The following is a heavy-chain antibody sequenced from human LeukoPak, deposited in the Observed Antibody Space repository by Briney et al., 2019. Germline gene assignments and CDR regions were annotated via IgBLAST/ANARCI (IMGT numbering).Heavy chain of an antibody. CDR1: GFTFGSYA. CDR2: LSTSGSST. J-gene: IGHJ4*02. V-gene: IGHV3-23*01. D-gene: IGHD3-10*01. CDR3: AKDRSDYGSGYFDY. Sequence: AGGSLRLSCAASGFTFGSYAMTWVRQAPGKGLEWVSSLSTSGSSTYYADSVKGRFTISRDTSKNTLYLQMNSLRAEDTAVYYCAKDRSDYGSGYFDYWGQGTLVTVSS.